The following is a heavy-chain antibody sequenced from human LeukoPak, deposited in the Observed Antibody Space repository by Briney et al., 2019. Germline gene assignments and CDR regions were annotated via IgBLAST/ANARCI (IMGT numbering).Heavy chain of an antibody. Sequence: SETLSLNCTVSGGSISSYYWSWIRQRAGKGLEWSGRIYTSGSTNYNPSLKSRVTMSVDTSKNQFSLKLSSVTAADTAVYYCAREGGYCSSTSCYEYAFDIWGQGTMVTVSS. CDR2: IYTSGST. J-gene: IGHJ3*02. D-gene: IGHD2-2*01. CDR3: AREGGYCSSTSCYEYAFDI. V-gene: IGHV4-4*07. CDR1: GGSISSYY.